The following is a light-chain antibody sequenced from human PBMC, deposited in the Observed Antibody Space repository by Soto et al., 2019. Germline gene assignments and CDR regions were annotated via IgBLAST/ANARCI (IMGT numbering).Light chain of an antibody. CDR3: QHFYSHPVT. V-gene: IGKV1-13*02. J-gene: IGKJ5*01. CDR1: QGVGSA. CDR2: DAS. Sequence: AVQLTQSPSSLSASVDDRVTITCRASQGVGSAFAWYQQKPGKPPRLLVYDASTLENGVPSRFSGSGSGTVFTLTISSVQPEDFATYFCQHFYSHPVTFGQGTRLDLK.